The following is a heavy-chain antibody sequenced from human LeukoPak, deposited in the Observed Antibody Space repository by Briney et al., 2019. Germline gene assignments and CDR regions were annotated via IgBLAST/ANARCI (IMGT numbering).Heavy chain of an antibody. Sequence: GGSLRLSCAASGFTFSSYAMHWVRQAPGKGLEWVAVISYDGSNKYYADSVKGRFTISRDNSKNTLYLQMNSLRAEDTAVYYCARDGLAAATLHWCFDLWGRGTLVTDSS. CDR3: ARDGLAAATLHWCFDL. D-gene: IGHD2-15*01. CDR1: GFTFSSYA. V-gene: IGHV3-30*04. CDR2: ISYDGSNK. J-gene: IGHJ2*01.